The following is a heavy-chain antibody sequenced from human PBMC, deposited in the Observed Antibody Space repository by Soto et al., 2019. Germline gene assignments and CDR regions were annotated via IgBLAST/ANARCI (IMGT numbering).Heavy chain of an antibody. CDR2: IDPSDSYT. CDR3: ARRRITTVTTYPVGGTYFIDY. D-gene: IGHD4-4*01. Sequence: EVQLVESGAEVKKPGESLRISCKGSGYSFTSYWISWVRQMPGKGLEWMGRIDPSDSYTNYSPSFQGHVTISADKSISTAYLQWSSLKASDTAMYYCARRRITTVTTYPVGGTYFIDYWGQGTLVTVSS. V-gene: IGHV5-10-1*03. J-gene: IGHJ4*02. CDR1: GYSFTSYW.